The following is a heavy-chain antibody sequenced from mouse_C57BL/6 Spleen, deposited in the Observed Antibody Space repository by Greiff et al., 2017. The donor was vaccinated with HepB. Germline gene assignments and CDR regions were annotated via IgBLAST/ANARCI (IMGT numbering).Heavy chain of an antibody. CDR3: ARPPHYYGSSSWYFDV. Sequence: VQLQQSGAELARPGASVKLSCKASGYTFTSYGISWVKQRTGQGLEWIGEIYPRSGNTYYNEKFKGKATLTADKSSSTAYMELRSLTSEDSAVYFCARPPHYYGSSSWYFDVWGTGTTVTVSS. D-gene: IGHD1-1*01. CDR2: IYPRSGNT. CDR1: GYTFTSYG. V-gene: IGHV1-81*01. J-gene: IGHJ1*03.